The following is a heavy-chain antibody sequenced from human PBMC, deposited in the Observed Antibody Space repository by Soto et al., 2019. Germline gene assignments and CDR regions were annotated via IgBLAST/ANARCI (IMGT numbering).Heavy chain of an antibody. CDR3: AGCAPASRAFDI. CDR1: GFTFSSYW. D-gene: IGHD2-2*01. J-gene: IGHJ3*02. CDR2: INPDGSEK. Sequence: PGGSLRLSCAASGFTFSSYWMNWVRQAPGKGLEWVADINPDGSEKYYVDSVKGRFTISRDNAKNSLYLQMNSLRAEDTAVYYCAGCAPASRAFDIWGQGTMVTVSS. V-gene: IGHV3-7*01.